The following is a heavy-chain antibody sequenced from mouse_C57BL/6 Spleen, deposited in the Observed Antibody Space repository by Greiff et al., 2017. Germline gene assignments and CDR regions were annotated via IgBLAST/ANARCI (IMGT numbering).Heavy chain of an antibody. V-gene: IGHV1-82*01. J-gene: IGHJ3*01. D-gene: IGHD2-10*01. Sequence: VQLQQSGPELVKPGASVKISCKASGYAFSSSWMNWVKQRPGKGLEWIGRIYPGDGDTNYNGKFKGKATLTADKSSSTAYMQLSSLTSEDSAVYFCARSGALPIREFAYRGQGTLVTVSA. CDR1: GYAFSSSW. CDR3: ARSGALPIREFAY. CDR2: IYPGDGDT.